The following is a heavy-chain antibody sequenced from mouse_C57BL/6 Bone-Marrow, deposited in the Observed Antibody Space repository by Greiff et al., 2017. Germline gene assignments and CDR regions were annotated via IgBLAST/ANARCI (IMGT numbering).Heavy chain of an antibody. CDR3: ARRDGYYPRYYAMDY. CDR2: IDPSDSET. J-gene: IGHJ4*01. D-gene: IGHD2-3*01. Sequence: QVQLQQPGAELVRPGSSVKLSCKASGYTFTSYWMHWVKQRPIQGLEWIGNIDPSDSETHYNQKFKDKATLTVDKSSSTAYMQLSSLTSEDSAVYYCARRDGYYPRYYAMDYWGQGTSVTVSS. V-gene: IGHV1-52*01. CDR1: GYTFTSYW.